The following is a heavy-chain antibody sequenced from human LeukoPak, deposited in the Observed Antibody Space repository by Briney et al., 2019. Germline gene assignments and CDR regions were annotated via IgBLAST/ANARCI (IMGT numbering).Heavy chain of an antibody. D-gene: IGHD3-10*01. CDR3: ARRPPAYYQGSGTYFKGGFDY. Sequence: SETLSLTCTVSGGSISSSSYYWGWIRQPPGKGLEWIGTIYYSGSTNYNPSLKSRVTISVDTSKNQFSLKLSSVTAADTAVYYCARRPPAYYQGSGTYFKGGFDYWGQGTLVTVSS. CDR1: GGSISSSSYY. CDR2: IYYSGST. V-gene: IGHV4-39*01. J-gene: IGHJ4*02.